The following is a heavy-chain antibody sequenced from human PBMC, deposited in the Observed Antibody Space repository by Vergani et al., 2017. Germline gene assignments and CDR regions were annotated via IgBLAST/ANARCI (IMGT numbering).Heavy chain of an antibody. CDR2: IRSKANSYAT. D-gene: IGHD1-26*01. V-gene: IGHV3-73*01. CDR1: GFTFSGSA. CDR3: ARGVGASYYFDY. Sequence: EVQLVESGGGLVQPGGSLKLSCAASGFTFSGSAMHWVRQASGKGLEWVGRIRSKANSYATAYAASVKGRFTISRDDSKNTLYLQMSSLRAEDTAVYYCARGVGASYYFDYWGQGTLVTVSS. J-gene: IGHJ4*02.